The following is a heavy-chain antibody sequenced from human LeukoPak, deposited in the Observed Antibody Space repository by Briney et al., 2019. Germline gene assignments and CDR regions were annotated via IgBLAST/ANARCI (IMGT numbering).Heavy chain of an antibody. J-gene: IGHJ4*02. CDR3: ARAVVDSGYDYFDY. D-gene: IGHD5-12*01. Sequence: GGSMRLSCAASGFTFSNYNMNWVRQAPVKGMEWVSFISSGGSYIYYTDSVKGRCTISRDNAKNSLFLQMNSLRAEDTAVYFCARAVVDSGYDYFDYWGQGTLVTVSS. CDR1: GFTFSNYN. CDR2: ISSGGSYI. V-gene: IGHV3-21*01.